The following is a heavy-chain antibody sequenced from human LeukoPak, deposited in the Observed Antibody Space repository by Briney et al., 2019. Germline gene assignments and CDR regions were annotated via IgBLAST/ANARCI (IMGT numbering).Heavy chain of an antibody. CDR1: GGSISNYY. J-gene: IGHJ1*01. V-gene: IGHV4-59*08. CDR2: IFYSGST. Sequence: SETLSLTCTVSGGSISNYYWSWIRQPPGKGLEWIGYIFYSGSTNYNPSLKGRVTISVDTSKHQFSLNLSSVTAADTAVYYCARGGGLQPFQYWGQGTLVIVSS. D-gene: IGHD2-15*01. CDR3: ARGGGLQPFQY.